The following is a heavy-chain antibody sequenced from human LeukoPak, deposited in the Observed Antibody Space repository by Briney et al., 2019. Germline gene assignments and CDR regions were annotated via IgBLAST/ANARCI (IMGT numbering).Heavy chain of an antibody. Sequence: GGSLRLSCAASGFTFSRCEMNWVRQAPGKGLEWVSYISRSGDTIYFADSVKGRFTISRDNAKNSLYLQMSSLRAEDTAVYYCARDYASDYWGQGTLATVSS. V-gene: IGHV3-48*03. J-gene: IGHJ4*02. CDR3: ARDYASDY. CDR1: GFTFSRCE. D-gene: IGHD3-10*01. CDR2: ISRSGDTI.